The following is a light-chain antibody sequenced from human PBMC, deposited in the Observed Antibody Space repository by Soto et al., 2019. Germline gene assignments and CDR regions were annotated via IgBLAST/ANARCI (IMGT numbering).Light chain of an antibody. Sequence: QSALTQPPSASESPGQSVTISCSGTIGDVGGYYYVSWYQHHPGRAPKLLIYDDNKRPSGIPDRFSGSKSGTSATLGITGFQTGDEADYYCGSWDSSLSAYVFGTGTKLTVL. CDR2: DDN. J-gene: IGLJ1*01. V-gene: IGLV1-51*01. CDR3: GSWDSSLSAYV. CDR1: IGDVGGYYY.